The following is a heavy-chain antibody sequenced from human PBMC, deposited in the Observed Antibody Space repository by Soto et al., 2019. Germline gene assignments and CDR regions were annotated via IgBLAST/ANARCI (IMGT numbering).Heavy chain of an antibody. CDR3: ARGTTVFDY. J-gene: IGHJ4*02. D-gene: IGHD4-17*01. CDR2: IIPKSGGT. CDR1: GYIFTDFY. V-gene: IGHV1-2*02. Sequence: WASVKVSCKASGYIFTDFYMHWVRQAPGQGLEWMGWIIPKSGGTEYAQKFQGRVTMTRDTSISTAYMELTRLTSDDTAAYYCARGTTVFDYWGQGNMVTVSS.